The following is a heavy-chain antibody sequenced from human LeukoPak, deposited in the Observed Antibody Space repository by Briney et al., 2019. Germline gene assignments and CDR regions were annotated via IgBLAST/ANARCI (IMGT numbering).Heavy chain of an antibody. V-gene: IGHV4-39*01. J-gene: IGHJ5*02. CDR3: ARRLPWFDP. CDR1: GGSISSSSYY. Sequence: SETLSLTCTVSGGSISSSSYYWCWIRQPPGKGLEWIGSIYYSGSTYYNPSLKSRVTISVDTSKNQFSLKLSSVTAADTAVYYCARRLPWFDPWGQGTLVTVSS. D-gene: IGHD2-21*02. CDR2: IYYSGST.